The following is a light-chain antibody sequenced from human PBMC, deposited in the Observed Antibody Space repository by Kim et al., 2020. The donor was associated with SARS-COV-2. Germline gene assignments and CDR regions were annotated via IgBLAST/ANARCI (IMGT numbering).Light chain of an antibody. CDR2: AVS. CDR1: QGITSG. CDR3: QQHNGY. Sequence: TLSASVGDTVTITCRASQGITSGLAWYQQKPGKAPKLLIYAVSNLDSGVPSRFSGSGSGTQFTLTISSLQPDDFATYYCQQHNGYFGGGTKVDIK. J-gene: IGKJ4*01. V-gene: IGKV1-5*01.